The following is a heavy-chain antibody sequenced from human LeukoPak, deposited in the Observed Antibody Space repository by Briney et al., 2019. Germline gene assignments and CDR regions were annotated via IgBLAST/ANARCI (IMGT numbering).Heavy chain of an antibody. J-gene: IGHJ4*02. CDR3: AKGAYDYIEIGYFDS. D-gene: IGHD5-12*01. CDR2: LIGSSGST. V-gene: IGHV3-23*01. CDR1: GFTSTNYA. Sequence: GGSLRLSCAASGFTSTNYAMNWVRQAPGKGLEWVSVLIGSSGSTDYADSVKGRFTISRDNSKNTVFLQIHSLRAEDTAIYYCAKGAYDYIEIGYFDSWGQGTLVTVSS.